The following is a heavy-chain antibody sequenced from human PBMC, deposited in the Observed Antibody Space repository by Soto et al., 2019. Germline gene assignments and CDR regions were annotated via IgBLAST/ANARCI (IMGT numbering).Heavy chain of an antibody. J-gene: IGHJ2*01. V-gene: IGHV1-3*01. CDR3: AREAIGPWYFER. CDR2: INAGNGNT. Sequence: ASVKVSCKASGYTFTSYAMHWVRQAPGQRLEWMGWINAGNGNTKYSQKFQGRVTITRDTSASTAYMELSSLRSEDTAVYDCAREAIGPWYFERWGRGTLVTVSS. CDR1: GYTFTSYA.